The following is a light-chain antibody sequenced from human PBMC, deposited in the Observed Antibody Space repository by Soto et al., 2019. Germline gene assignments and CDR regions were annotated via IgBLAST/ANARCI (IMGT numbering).Light chain of an antibody. CDR1: TSDVGTYDL. CDR2: AVR. V-gene: IGLV2-14*02. J-gene: IGLJ2*01. Sequence: QSALTQPASVSGSPGQSITISCTGTTSDVGTYDLVSWYQQHPGKAPKLMIYAVRERPSGVSNRFSGSKSGNTASLTISGRQPEDEADYYCSSYSTIGAEVHFGGGTKLTVL. CDR3: SSYSTIGAEVH.